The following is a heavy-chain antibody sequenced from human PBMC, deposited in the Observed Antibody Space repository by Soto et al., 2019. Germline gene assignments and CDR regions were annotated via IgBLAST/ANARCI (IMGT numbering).Heavy chain of an antibody. D-gene: IGHD3-22*01. CDR1: GFTVSSNY. CDR3: ARERRHPEYYYDSSGYHWYFDL. J-gene: IGHJ2*01. V-gene: IGHV3-66*01. Sequence: GGSLRLSCAASGFTVSSNYMSWVRQAPGKGLEWVSVIYSGGSTYYADSVKGRFTISRDNSKNTLYLQMNSLRAEDTAVYYCARERRHPEYYYDSSGYHWYFDLWGRGTLVTVSS. CDR2: IYSGGST.